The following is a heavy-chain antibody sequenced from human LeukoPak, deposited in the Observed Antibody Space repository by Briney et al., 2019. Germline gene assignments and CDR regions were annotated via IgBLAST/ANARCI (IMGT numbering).Heavy chain of an antibody. D-gene: IGHD6-25*01. CDR3: ARDGGGLYSSEGNWFDP. CDR1: GYTFTSYA. Sequence: ASVKVSCKASGYTFTSYAMHWVRQAPGQRLEWMGWINAGNGNTKYSQKFQGRVTITRDTSASTAYMELSSLRSEDTAVYYCARDGGGLYSSEGNWFDPWGQGTLVTVSS. J-gene: IGHJ5*02. CDR2: INAGNGNT. V-gene: IGHV1-3*01.